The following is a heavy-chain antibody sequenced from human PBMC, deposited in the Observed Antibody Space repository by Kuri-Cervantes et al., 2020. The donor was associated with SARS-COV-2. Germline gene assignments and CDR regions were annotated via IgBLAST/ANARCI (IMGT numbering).Heavy chain of an antibody. V-gene: IGHV5-51*01. CDR3: ARRRSGSGYERNGYYFDY. CDR1: GYTFSNYW. CDR2: IYPGDSDT. Sequence: GESLKISCKGSGYTFSNYWIGWVRQMPGKGLEWMGIIYPGDSDTRYSPSFQGQVTISADKSISTAYLQWSSLKASDTAMYYCARRRSGSGYERNGYYFDYWGQGTLVTVSS. J-gene: IGHJ4*02. D-gene: IGHD5-12*01.